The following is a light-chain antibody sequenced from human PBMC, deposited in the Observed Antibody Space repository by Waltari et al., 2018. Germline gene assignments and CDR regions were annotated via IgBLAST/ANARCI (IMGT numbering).Light chain of an antibody. Sequence: QSVLTQPPSASGTPGQRVTISCSGSSSNNGTNTVNLYVQLPGMAPKPPIYRGKKRPSGVPDRISGSKSGTSASLAISVLQSEDEADYYCATWDDGLNGPEFGGGTKLTVL. CDR3: ATWDDGLNGPE. J-gene: IGLJ3*02. CDR1: SSNNGTNT. V-gene: IGLV1-44*01. CDR2: RGK.